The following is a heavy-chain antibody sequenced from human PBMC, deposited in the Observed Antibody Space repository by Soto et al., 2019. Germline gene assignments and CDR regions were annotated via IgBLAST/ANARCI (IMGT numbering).Heavy chain of an antibody. CDR3: ARVLTEEGPNGWYFDAFDI. V-gene: IGHV3-7*01. J-gene: IGHJ3*02. Sequence: PGGSLRLSCAASGFTFSSYLMSWVRQAPGKGLEWVANIKQDGSEKYYVDSVKGRFTISRDNAKNSLYLQMNSLRAEDTAVYYCARVLTEEGPNGWYFDAFDIWGQGTMVTVSS. CDR2: IKQDGSEK. CDR1: GFTFSSYL. D-gene: IGHD6-19*01.